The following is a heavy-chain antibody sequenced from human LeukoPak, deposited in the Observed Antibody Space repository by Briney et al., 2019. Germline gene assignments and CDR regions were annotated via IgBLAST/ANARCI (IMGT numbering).Heavy chain of an antibody. D-gene: IGHD6-19*01. V-gene: IGHV4-59*08. CDR1: GGSISTYY. Sequence: PSETLSLTCTVSGGSISTYYWSWIRQPPGKGLGWIGYIYYSGSTNYNPSLKSRVTISVDTSKNQFSLKLSSVTAADTAVYYCARLGRYSSTYYYFDYWGQGTLVTVSS. CDR2: IYYSGST. CDR3: ARLGRYSSTYYYFDY. J-gene: IGHJ4*02.